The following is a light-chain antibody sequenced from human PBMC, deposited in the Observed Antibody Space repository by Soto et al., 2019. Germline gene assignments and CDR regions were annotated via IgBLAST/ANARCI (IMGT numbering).Light chain of an antibody. Sequence: QSALTQPASVSGSPGQSITISCTGTSSDVGDYNYVSWYQQHPGKAPKLMIYDVSNRPSGVSNRCSGSKSGNTASLTISGLQAEDEADYYCSSFTSSSTLVFGTGTKVTVL. CDR3: SSFTSSSTLV. V-gene: IGLV2-14*03. J-gene: IGLJ1*01. CDR2: DVS. CDR1: SSDVGDYNY.